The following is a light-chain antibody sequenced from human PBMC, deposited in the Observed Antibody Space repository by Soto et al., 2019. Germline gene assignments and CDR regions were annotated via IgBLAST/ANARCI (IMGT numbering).Light chain of an antibody. CDR1: QSVSNN. J-gene: IGKJ2*01. V-gene: IGKV3-15*01. CDR3: QQHNNCYT. Sequence: EVVLTQSPVTLSVSPGERATLSCRASQSVSNNLAWYQQKPGQAPRLLIYGASTRATGIPARFSGSGSGTEFTLTISSLQSEDFAVYYCQQHNNCYTFGQGTKLEIK. CDR2: GAS.